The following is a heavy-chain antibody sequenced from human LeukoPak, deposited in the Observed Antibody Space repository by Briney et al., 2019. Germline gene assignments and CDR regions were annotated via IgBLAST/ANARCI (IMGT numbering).Heavy chain of an antibody. V-gene: IGHV1-2*06. CDR1: GYTFTGYY. CDR2: INPNSGGT. J-gene: IGHJ4*02. Sequence: GASVKVSCKASGYTFTGYYMHWVRQAPGQGLEWMGRINPNSGGTNYAQKFQDRVTMTRDTSISTAYMELSRLRSDDAAVYYCARERSGMFDYWGQGTLVTVSS. D-gene: IGHD3-3*01. CDR3: ARERSGMFDY.